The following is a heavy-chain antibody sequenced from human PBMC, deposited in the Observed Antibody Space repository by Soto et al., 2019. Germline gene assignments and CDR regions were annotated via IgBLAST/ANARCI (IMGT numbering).Heavy chain of an antibody. D-gene: IGHD2-2*01. Sequence: PGGSLRLSCAASGFTFSTYSMSWARQAPGKGLEWVAKISSSSNTIYYVDSVKGRFTISRDNAKNSLYLQMNSLRAEDTAVYYCARDPRYCSSTSCYQPRYYYYYMDVWGKGTTVTVSS. CDR3: ARDPRYCSSTSCYQPRYYYYYMDV. CDR1: GFTFSTYS. V-gene: IGHV3-48*01. CDR2: ISSSSNTI. J-gene: IGHJ6*03.